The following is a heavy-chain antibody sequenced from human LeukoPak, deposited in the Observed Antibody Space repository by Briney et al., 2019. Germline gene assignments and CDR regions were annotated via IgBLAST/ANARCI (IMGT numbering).Heavy chain of an antibody. Sequence: ASVKVSCKASGYTFTGYYIHWVRQAPGQGLEWMGWIDPNSGDTNYAQKFQGRVTMTEDTSTDTAYMELSSLRSEDTAVYYCATDPWEPKDFWFDPWGQGTLVTVSS. CDR3: ATDPWEPKDFWFDP. D-gene: IGHD1-26*01. J-gene: IGHJ5*02. V-gene: IGHV1-2*02. CDR2: IDPNSGDT. CDR1: GYTFTGYY.